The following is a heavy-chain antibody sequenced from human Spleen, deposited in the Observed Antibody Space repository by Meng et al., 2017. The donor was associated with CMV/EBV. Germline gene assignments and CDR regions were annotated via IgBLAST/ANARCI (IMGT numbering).Heavy chain of an antibody. CDR1: GYTFTGYY. Sequence: ASVKVSCKASGYTFTGYYMHWVRQAPGQGLEWMGWINPNSGGTNYAQKFQGRVTMTRDTSISTAYMELSRLRSDDTAVYYCARGEIVVVPAANFDPWGQGTLVTVSS. V-gene: IGHV1-2*02. CDR3: ARGEIVVVPAANFDP. D-gene: IGHD2-2*01. CDR2: INPNSGGT. J-gene: IGHJ5*02.